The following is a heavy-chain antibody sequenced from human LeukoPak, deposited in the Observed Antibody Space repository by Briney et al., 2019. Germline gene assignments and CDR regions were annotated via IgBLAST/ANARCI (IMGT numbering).Heavy chain of an antibody. J-gene: IGHJ4*02. V-gene: IGHV3-30*18. D-gene: IGHD3-9*01. Sequence: GRSLRLSCAASGFTFSSYGMHWVRQAPGKGLEWVAVISYDGSNKYYADSVKGRFTISRDNSKNTLYLQMNSLRAEDTAVYYCAKPSHHYDTFLPLDYWGQGTLVTVSS. CDR1: GFTFSSYG. CDR3: AKPSHHYDTFLPLDY. CDR2: ISYDGSNK.